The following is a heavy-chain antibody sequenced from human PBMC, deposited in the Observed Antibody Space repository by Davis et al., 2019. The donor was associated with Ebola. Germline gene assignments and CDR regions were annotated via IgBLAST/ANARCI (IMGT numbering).Heavy chain of an antibody. CDR1: GGSISSYY. CDR3: ARQNWNYDY. V-gene: IGHV4-59*08. CDR2: IYYSGST. Sequence: MPSETLSLTCTVSGGSISSYYWSWIRQPPGKGLEWIGYIYYSGSTNYNPYLKSRVTISVDTSKNQFSLKLSSVTAADTAVYFCARQNWNYDYWGQGTLVTVSS. J-gene: IGHJ4*02. D-gene: IGHD1-7*01.